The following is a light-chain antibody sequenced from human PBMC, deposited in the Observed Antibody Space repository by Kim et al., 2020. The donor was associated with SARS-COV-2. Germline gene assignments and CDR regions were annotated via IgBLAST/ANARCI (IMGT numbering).Light chain of an antibody. CDR1: SSNSGSNT. V-gene: IGLV1-44*01. J-gene: IGLJ3*02. Sequence: GQRVTISCSGSSSNSGSNTVNRYQQFPGTAPQLLIDTDDRRPSGVSDRVSCSKSGTSASLAISALRSEDEADYYCATWDDSLDVWMFGGGTQLTVL. CDR3: ATWDDSLDVWM. CDR2: TDD.